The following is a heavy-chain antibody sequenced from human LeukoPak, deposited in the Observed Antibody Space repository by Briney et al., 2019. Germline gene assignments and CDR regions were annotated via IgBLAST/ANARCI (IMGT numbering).Heavy chain of an antibody. CDR3: ARGPATFYYGSGSYYNGYYFDY. V-gene: IGHV1-46*01. D-gene: IGHD3-10*01. CDR2: INPSGGST. CDR1: GYTFTSYY. Sequence: ASVKVSCKASGYTFTSYYMHWVRQAPGQGLEWMGIINPSGGSTSYAQKFQGRVTMTRDTSTSTVYMELSSLRSEDTAVYYCARGPATFYYGSGSYYNGYYFDYWGQGTLVTVSS. J-gene: IGHJ4*02.